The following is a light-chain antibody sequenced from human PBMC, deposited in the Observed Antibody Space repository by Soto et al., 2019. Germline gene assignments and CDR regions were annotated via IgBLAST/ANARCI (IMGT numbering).Light chain of an antibody. CDR3: SSYAGSNTFV. CDR1: SSDVGTYKY. J-gene: IGLJ1*01. CDR2: EVS. V-gene: IGLV2-8*01. Sequence: QSALTQPPSASESPGRSVTISCTGTSSDVGTYKYVSWYQHKPGNAPKLMIYEVSKRPSGVPARFSGSKSGNTASLTVSGLQAEDEADYFCSSYAGSNTFVFGTGTKLTVL.